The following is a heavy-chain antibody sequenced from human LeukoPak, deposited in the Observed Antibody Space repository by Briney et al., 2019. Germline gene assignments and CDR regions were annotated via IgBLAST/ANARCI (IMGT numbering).Heavy chain of an antibody. CDR3: ARVGWINVVVPAATLFDY. Sequence: PGGSLRLSCAASKFTFSGYWVNWVRQAPGKGLEWVANIKQDGSEKYYVDSVKGRFTISRDNAMNSLYLQMNSLRAEDTAVYYCARVGWINVVVPAATLFDYWGQGTLVTVSS. V-gene: IGHV3-7*01. D-gene: IGHD2-2*01. J-gene: IGHJ4*02. CDR1: KFTFSGYW. CDR2: IKQDGSEK.